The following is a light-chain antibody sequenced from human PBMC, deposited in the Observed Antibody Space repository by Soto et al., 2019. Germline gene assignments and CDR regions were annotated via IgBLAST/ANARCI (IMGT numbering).Light chain of an antibody. Sequence: IVMTQSPATLSVSPGDRATLSCRSSQPVNNNLAWYQHKPGQAPRLLIYGASSRATGIPDRFSGSGSGTDFTLTISRLEPEDFAVYYCQQRNSWPPTFTFGQGTRLEIK. CDR2: GAS. CDR1: QPVNNN. J-gene: IGKJ5*01. V-gene: IGKV3D-15*01. CDR3: QQRNSWPPTFT.